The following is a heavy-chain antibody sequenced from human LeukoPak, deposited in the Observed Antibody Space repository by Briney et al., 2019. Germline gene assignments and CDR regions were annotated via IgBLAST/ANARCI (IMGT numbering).Heavy chain of an antibody. CDR1: GFTFSGYG. CDR2: ISYDGSNK. V-gene: IGHV3-30*03. CDR3: ARGSNWFDP. Sequence: GGSLRLSCAASGFTFSGYGIHWVRQAPGKGLEWVAVISYDGSNKYYADSVKGRFTISRDNSRNTLFLQMNSLRAEDTAVYYCARGSNWFDPWGQGTLVTVSS. J-gene: IGHJ5*02.